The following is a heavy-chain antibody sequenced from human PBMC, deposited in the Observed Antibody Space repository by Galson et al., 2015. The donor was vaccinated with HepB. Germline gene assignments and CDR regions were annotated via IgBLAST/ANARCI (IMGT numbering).Heavy chain of an antibody. J-gene: IGHJ6*03. Sequence: SVKVSCKASGYTFTSYYMHWVRQAPGQGLEWMGIINPSGGSTSYAQKFQGRVTMTRDTSTSTVYMELSSLRSEDTAVYYCARAGGWVVPAAILYYYYYMDVWGKGTTVTVSS. CDR1: GYTFTSYY. D-gene: IGHD2-2*01. CDR2: INPSGGST. V-gene: IGHV1-46*01. CDR3: ARAGGWVVPAAILYYYYYMDV.